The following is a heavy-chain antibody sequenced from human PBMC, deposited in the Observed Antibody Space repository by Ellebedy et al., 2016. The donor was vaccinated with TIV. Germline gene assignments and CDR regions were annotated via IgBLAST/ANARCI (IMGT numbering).Heavy chain of an antibody. CDR3: ARHIDFTYYYDSSGYPTDY. V-gene: IGHV5-10-1*01. Sequence: GESLKISCKGSGYSFTSYWISWVRQMPGKGLEWMGRIDPSDSYTNYSPSFQGHVTISADKSISTAYLQWSSLKASDTAMYYCARHIDFTYYYDSSGYPTDYWGQGTLVTVSS. D-gene: IGHD3-22*01. CDR2: IDPSDSYT. J-gene: IGHJ4*02. CDR1: GYSFTSYW.